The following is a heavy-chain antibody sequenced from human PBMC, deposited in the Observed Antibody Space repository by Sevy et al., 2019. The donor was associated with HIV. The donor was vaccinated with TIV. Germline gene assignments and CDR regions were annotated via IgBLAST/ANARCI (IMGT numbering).Heavy chain of an antibody. CDR1: GFTFSSYW. Sequence: GGSLRLSCAASGFTFSSYWMSWVRQAPGKGLEWVANIKQVGSEKNYVDSVKGRFTISRDNAKNSLYLQMNSLRADDTAVYYCARDGVIGSYWGQGTLVTVSS. CDR3: ARDGVIGSY. D-gene: IGHD3-16*02. J-gene: IGHJ4*02. V-gene: IGHV3-7*01. CDR2: IKQVGSEK.